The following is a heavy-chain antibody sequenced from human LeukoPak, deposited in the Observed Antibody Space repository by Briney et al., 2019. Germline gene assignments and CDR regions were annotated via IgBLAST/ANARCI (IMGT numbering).Heavy chain of an antibody. J-gene: IGHJ4*02. Sequence: PSETLSLTCTVSGGSISTYYWSWIRQPPGKGLEWIGYIYYSGYTNYNPSLKSRVTISVDTSKNQFSLKLSSVTAADTAVYYCARDGEWTRDYFDYWGQGILVTVSS. V-gene: IGHV4-59*01. CDR2: IYYSGYT. CDR1: GGSISTYY. D-gene: IGHD3-10*01. CDR3: ARDGEWTRDYFDY.